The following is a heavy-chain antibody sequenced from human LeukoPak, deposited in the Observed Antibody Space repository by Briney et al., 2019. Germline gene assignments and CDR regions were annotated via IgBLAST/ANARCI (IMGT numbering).Heavy chain of an antibody. V-gene: IGHV4-59*01. CDR2: IYYSRST. Sequence: LLLTCGVAGTFISSYYCSRLRQPPAQALEWIGYIYYSRSTNYNPSLTRRVTISVDTSKNQFSPKLSSVTAARTAVYYCASGIAPSNDSWGQGTLGTASP. CDR1: GTFISSYY. J-gene: IGHJ4*02. CDR3: ASGIAPSNDS. D-gene: IGHD6-13*01.